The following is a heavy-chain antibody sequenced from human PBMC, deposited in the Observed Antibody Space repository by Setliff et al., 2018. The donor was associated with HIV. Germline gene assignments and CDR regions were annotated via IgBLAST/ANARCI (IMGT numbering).Heavy chain of an antibody. D-gene: IGHD6-6*01. CDR3: ARGQFVSPGRPRHYMDV. Sequence: SETLSLTCTVSGDSISSGGYYWSWVRQTPGKGLEWIGDISHTGTATYNPSLGSRVTISVDAAKKRFSLNIRSLTAADTAVYFCARGQFVSPGRPRHYMDVWGKGTSVTVSS. CDR1: GDSISSGGYY. V-gene: IGHV4-31*02. CDR2: ISHTGTA. J-gene: IGHJ6*03.